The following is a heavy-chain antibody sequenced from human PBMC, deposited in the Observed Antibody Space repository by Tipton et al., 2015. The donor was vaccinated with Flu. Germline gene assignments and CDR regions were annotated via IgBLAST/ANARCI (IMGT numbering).Heavy chain of an antibody. CDR3: AKSEGRAAAGPSNWFDP. J-gene: IGHJ5*02. V-gene: IGHV3-23*01. CDR2: ISVSGGSK. D-gene: IGHD6-13*01. CDR1: GVTFSNYA. Sequence: SGVTFSNYAMNWVRQAPGKGLEWVSSISVSGGSKHYADSVKGRFTISRDNSKNTLYPQMNSLRVEDTAVYYCAKSEGRAAAGPSNWFDPWGQGTLVTVSS.